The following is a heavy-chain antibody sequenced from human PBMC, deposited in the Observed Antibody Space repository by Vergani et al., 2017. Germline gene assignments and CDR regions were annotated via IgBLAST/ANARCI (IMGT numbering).Heavy chain of an antibody. Sequence: VQLVESGGGLVQPGRSLRLSCAASGLMFNNYGMHWVRQAPGKGLEWVAVISSDGSNKHYADSVKGRFTISRDNAKNSLYLQMNSLRAEDTALYYCVKDIAASGNYWYFDLWGRGTLVTVSS. V-gene: IGHV3-30*18. CDR3: VKDIAASGNYWYFDL. CDR2: ISSDGSNK. CDR1: GLMFNNYG. D-gene: IGHD6-13*01. J-gene: IGHJ2*01.